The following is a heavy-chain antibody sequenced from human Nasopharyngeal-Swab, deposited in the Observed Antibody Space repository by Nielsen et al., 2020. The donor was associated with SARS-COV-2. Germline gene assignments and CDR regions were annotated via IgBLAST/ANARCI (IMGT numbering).Heavy chain of an antibody. CDR2: TYYRSKRYN. J-gene: IGHJ6*03. CDR3: AREGGIAARRSSTMAYYYYYYMDV. Sequence: WIRQSPSRGLEWLGRTYYRSKRYNDYAVSVKSRITINPDTSKNQFSLQLNSVTPEDTAVYYCAREGGIAARRSSTMAYYYYYYMDVWGKGTTVTVSS. V-gene: IGHV6-1*01. D-gene: IGHD6-6*01.